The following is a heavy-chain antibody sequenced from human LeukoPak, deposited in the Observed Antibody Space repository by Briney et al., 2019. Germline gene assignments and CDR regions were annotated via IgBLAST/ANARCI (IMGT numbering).Heavy chain of an antibody. CDR2: IYHSGST. J-gene: IGHJ5*02. CDR1: GYSISSGYY. CDR3: AREAGSAPFDP. V-gene: IGHV4-38-2*02. D-gene: IGHD6-13*01. Sequence: SETLSLTFAVSGYSISSGYYWGWIRQPPGKGLEWIGSIYHSGSTYYNPSLKSRVTISVDTSKNQFSLKLSSVTAADTAVYYCAREAGSAPFDPWGQGTLVTVSS.